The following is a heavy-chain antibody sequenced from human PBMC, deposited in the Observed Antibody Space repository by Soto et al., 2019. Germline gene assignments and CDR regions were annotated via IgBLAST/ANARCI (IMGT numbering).Heavy chain of an antibody. CDR3: ARFKKGSRSYYKTFDY. Sequence: QVQLQQWGAGLLKPSETLSLTCAVYGGSFSGYYWSWIRQPPGKGLEWIGEINHSGSTNYNPSLQSRVTISVDTSKNQLSLKLSSVTAADTAVYYCARFKKGSRSYYKTFDYWGQGTLVTVSS. V-gene: IGHV4-34*01. J-gene: IGHJ4*02. D-gene: IGHD3-10*01. CDR2: INHSGST. CDR1: GGSFSGYY.